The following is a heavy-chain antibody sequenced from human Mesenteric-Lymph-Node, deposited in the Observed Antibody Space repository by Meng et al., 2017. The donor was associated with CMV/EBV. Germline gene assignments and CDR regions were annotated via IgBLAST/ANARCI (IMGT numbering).Heavy chain of an antibody. CDR3: ARPLSPGRKYYYFGMDI. Sequence: GESLKISCAASGFTFSSYAMSWVRQAPGKGLEWVSAISGSGSSTYYADSVKGRFTISRANSKNTVYLQMNSLRPEDTAVYYCARPLSPGRKYYYFGMDIWGQGTTVTVSS. J-gene: IGHJ6*02. D-gene: IGHD2-15*01. CDR2: ISGSGSST. V-gene: IGHV3-23*01. CDR1: GFTFSSYA.